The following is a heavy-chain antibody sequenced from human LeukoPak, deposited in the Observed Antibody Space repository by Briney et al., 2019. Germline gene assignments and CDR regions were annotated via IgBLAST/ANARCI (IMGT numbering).Heavy chain of an antibody. D-gene: IGHD5-18*01. CDR1: GYTFTTYG. CDR2: ISTFNGHT. CDR3: ARVDTVNYYYYMDV. J-gene: IGHJ6*03. V-gene: IGHV1-18*01. Sequence: GASVKVSCKASGYTFTTYGISWVRQAPGHGLEWMGWISTFNGHTNHAQSRQDRVTMTTGTSTSTVYMELSSLISDDTAVYYCARVDTVNYYYYMDVWGKGTPVTVSS.